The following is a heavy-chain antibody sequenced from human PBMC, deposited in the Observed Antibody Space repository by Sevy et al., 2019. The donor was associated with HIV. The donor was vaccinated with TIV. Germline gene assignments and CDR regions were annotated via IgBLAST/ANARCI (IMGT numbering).Heavy chain of an antibody. CDR3: ARGASPRDCGGDCYYVDY. D-gene: IGHD2-21*02. J-gene: IGHJ4*02. Sequence: GGSLRLSCAASGFTFSSYAMHWVRQAPGKGLEWVAVISYDGSNKYYADSVKGRFTISRDNSKNTLYLQMNSLRAEDTAGYYCARGASPRDCGGDCYYVDYWGQGTLVTVSS. CDR2: ISYDGSNK. CDR1: GFTFSSYA. V-gene: IGHV3-30-3*01.